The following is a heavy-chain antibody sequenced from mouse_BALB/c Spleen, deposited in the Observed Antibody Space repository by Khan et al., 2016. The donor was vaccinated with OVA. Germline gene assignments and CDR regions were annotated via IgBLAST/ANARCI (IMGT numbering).Heavy chain of an antibody. CDR3: AGDGNSSLLDY. CDR1: GYTFTEYA. CDR2: ISTYYGDA. D-gene: IGHD1-1*01. J-gene: IGHJ3*01. V-gene: IGHV1S137*01. Sequence: QVQLQQSGTELVRPGVSVKISCKGSGYTFTEYAMNWVKESHEKSLEWIGGISTYYGDARYNQKFKGKATLTVDKSSSTAYMELARLTSEDSAIXYCAGDGNSSLLDYWGQGTLVSVSA.